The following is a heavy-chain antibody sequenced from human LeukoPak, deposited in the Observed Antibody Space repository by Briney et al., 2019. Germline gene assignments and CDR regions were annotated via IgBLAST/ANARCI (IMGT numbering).Heavy chain of an antibody. CDR1: GFTFDDYA. V-gene: IGHV3-9*01. J-gene: IGHJ4*02. Sequence: PGRSLRLSCAASGFTFDDYAMHWVRQAPGKGLEWVSGISWNSGSIGYADSVKGRFTISRDNAKNSLYLQMNSLRAEDTAVYYCARDTGTTVTTYFDYWGQGTLVTVSS. CDR3: ARDTGTTVTTYFDY. D-gene: IGHD4-17*01. CDR2: ISWNSGSI.